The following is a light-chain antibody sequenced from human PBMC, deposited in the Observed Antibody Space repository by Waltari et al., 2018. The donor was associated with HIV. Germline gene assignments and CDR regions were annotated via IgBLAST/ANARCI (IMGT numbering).Light chain of an antibody. J-gene: IGLJ3*02. Sequence: QSVLTQPPSASGTPGQRVTISCSGSISNIGSNTVNWYQQLPGTAPKLLIYTTKPRPSGVPDRVAGSKSGPSASMAIRGLQSDDEADYYCATWDDSLNGPVFGGGTKLTVL. V-gene: IGLV1-44*01. CDR1: ISNIGSNT. CDR3: ATWDDSLNGPV. CDR2: TTK.